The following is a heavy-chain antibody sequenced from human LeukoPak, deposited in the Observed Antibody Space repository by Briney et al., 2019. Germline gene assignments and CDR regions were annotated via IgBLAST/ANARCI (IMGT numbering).Heavy chain of an antibody. CDR3: TTGYCSSTSCYQWFDY. J-gene: IGHJ4*02. Sequence: GASVKVSRKVSGYTLTELSMHWVRQAPGNRLEWFGGFDPEDGETIYAQKFQGRVTMTEDTSTGTAYMELSSLRSEDPAVYYCTTGYCSSTSCYQWFDYWGQGTLVTVSS. CDR1: GYTLTELS. CDR2: FDPEDGET. D-gene: IGHD2-2*01. V-gene: IGHV1-24*01.